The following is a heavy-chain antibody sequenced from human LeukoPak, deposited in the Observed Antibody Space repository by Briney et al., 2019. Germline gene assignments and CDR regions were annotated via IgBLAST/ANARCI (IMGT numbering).Heavy chain of an antibody. J-gene: IGHJ6*03. Sequence: GGSLRLSCAGSGFSFSSNTMSWVRQAPGKGLEWVSSISSGSSSIYYADSVKGRSTISRDNAKNSLYLQMNSLRAEDTAVYYCARVYGSGSYYKPSYYMDVWGKGTTVTVSS. V-gene: IGHV3-21*01. CDR3: ARVYGSGSYYKPSYYMDV. D-gene: IGHD3-10*01. CDR2: ISSGSSSI. CDR1: GFSFSSNT.